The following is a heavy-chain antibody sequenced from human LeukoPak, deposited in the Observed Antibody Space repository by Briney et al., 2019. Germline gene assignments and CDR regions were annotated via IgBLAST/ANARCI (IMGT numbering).Heavy chain of an antibody. Sequence: PSEALSLTCSVSGGSIDRNYWTWIRQPPGKGLEWIGLIYYSGSANYNAFLKSRVTISEDKSKNQIYLTMTSVTAADTAVYYCARVDSGRSGVYYFDFWGQGTLVIVSS. V-gene: IGHV4-59*01. J-gene: IGHJ4*02. CDR2: IYYSGSA. CDR3: ARVDSGRSGVYYFDF. CDR1: GGSIDRNY. D-gene: IGHD6-19*01.